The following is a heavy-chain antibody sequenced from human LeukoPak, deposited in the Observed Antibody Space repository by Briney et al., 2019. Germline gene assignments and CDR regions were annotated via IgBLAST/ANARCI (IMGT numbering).Heavy chain of an antibody. D-gene: IGHD3-10*01. CDR2: ICYSGST. Sequence: SETLSLTCTVSGGSISSFYWGWIRQPPGRGLEWIGTICYSGSTDYNSSLKSRVNISVDTSKNQFSLNLSSVTAADTAVYYCARETYYYGSGSYWDYAFDIWGQGTMVTVSS. CDR3: ARETYYYGSGSYWDYAFDI. V-gene: IGHV4-39*02. CDR1: GGSISSFY. J-gene: IGHJ3*02.